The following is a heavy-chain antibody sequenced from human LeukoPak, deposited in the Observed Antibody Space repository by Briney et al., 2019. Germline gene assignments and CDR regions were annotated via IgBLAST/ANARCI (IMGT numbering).Heavy chain of an antibody. Sequence: ETLSLTCAVYGGSFSGYYWSWIRQPPGKGLEWVSSISSSSSYIYYADSVKGRFTISRDNAKNSLYLQMNSLRAEDTAVYYCARVEGRNYYGSGSYYITDYWGQGTLVTVSS. V-gene: IGHV3-21*01. J-gene: IGHJ4*02. CDR3: ARVEGRNYYGSGSYYITDY. CDR2: ISSSSSYI. D-gene: IGHD3-10*01. CDR1: GGSFSGYY.